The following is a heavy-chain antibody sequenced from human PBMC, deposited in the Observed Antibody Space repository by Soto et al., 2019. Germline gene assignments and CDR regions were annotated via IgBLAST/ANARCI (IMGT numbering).Heavy chain of an antibody. Sequence: QVQLQESGPGLVKPSQTLSVTCTVSGGSVTSGGYYWTWIRQHSGKGLEWIGHIYYNGRTYYNPSLKSRHTISLDMSKNQFSLRLTSVTVADTAVYYCASGDRYPPYYWGQGTLVAVSS. CDR2: IYYNGRT. V-gene: IGHV4-31*03. CDR1: GGSVTSGGYY. D-gene: IGHD2-2*02. J-gene: IGHJ4*02. CDR3: ASGDRYPPYY.